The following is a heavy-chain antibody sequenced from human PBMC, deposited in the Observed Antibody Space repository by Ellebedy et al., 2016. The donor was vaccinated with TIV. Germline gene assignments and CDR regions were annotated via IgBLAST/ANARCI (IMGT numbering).Heavy chain of an antibody. CDR2: INQDGSDK. J-gene: IGHJ3*02. CDR1: GFSFRSYW. D-gene: IGHD4-17*01. V-gene: IGHV3-7*01. CDR3: ATDGSYGDFRSPAHAFVI. Sequence: GESLKISCGASGFSFRSYWMTWVRQAPGKGPEWVANINQDGSDKYYVDSVKGRFTISRDNGKNSLYLQMSSLRVEDTAVYYCATDGSYGDFRSPAHAFVIWGQGTVVTVSS.